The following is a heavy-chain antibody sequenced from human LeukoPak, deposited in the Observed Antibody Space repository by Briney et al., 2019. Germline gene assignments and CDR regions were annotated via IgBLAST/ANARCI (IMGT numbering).Heavy chain of an antibody. D-gene: IGHD3-10*02. CDR3: AKDSTPNFYVLFDY. CDR1: GVSLSSKS. J-gene: IGHJ4*02. V-gene: IGHV3-23*01. Sequence: GSSQRPSCEEPGVSLSSKSMCSARHSPRKGLEWVSAISGSGGSTYYADSVKGRFTISRDNSKNTLYLQMNSLRAEDTAVYYCAKDSTPNFYVLFDYWGQGTLVTVSS. CDR2: ISGSGGST.